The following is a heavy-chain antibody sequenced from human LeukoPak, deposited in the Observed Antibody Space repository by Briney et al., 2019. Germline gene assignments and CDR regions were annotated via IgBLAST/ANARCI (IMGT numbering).Heavy chain of an antibody. J-gene: IGHJ6*03. V-gene: IGHV3-23*01. CDR2: IIGGGGAT. CDR3: ARGAVYYIDI. CDR1: GFPISTNG. Sequence: PGGTLRLSCAASGFPISTNGMSWVRQPPGKGLEWVSGIIGGGGATYYADSVKGRFIISRDNSKHTLYVQMNSLRAEDTGVYYCARGAVYYIDIWGKGTTVTVSS. D-gene: IGHD6-19*01.